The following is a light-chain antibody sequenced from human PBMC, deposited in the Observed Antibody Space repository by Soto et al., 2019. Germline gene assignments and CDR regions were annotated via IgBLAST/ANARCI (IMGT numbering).Light chain of an antibody. CDR3: QQYKNWPLT. J-gene: IGKJ4*01. CDR2: GAS. Sequence: EIVMTKSPATLSVSPGGRATLSCRASQSVSSNLAWYQQKPGQAPRLLIYGASTRATGFPARFSGSGSGTEFTLTISSLQSEDCAVYYCQQYKNWPLTFGGGTRVEIK. CDR1: QSVSSN. V-gene: IGKV3-15*01.